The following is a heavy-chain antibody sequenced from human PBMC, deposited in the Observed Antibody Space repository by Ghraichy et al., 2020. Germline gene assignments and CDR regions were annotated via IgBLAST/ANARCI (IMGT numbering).Heavy chain of an antibody. Sequence: GETLNISCAASGFTVSSNYMSWVRQAPGKGLEWVSVIYSGGSTYYADSVKGRFTISRDNSKNTLYLQMNSLRAEDTAVYYCARAPSGSYYRGYFDYWGQGTLVTVSS. V-gene: IGHV3-53*01. CDR1: GFTVSSNY. CDR3: ARAPSGSYYRGYFDY. D-gene: IGHD1-26*01. J-gene: IGHJ4*02. CDR2: IYSGGST.